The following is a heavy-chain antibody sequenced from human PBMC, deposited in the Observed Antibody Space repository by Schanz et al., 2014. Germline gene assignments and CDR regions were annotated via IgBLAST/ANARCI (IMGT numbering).Heavy chain of an antibody. J-gene: IGHJ4*02. CDR2: ISYHGSER. CDR3: VKEGTVVSGSPRDY. V-gene: IGHV3-30*18. Sequence: QVQLVESGGGMVQPGRSLRLSCAGSGFSFSDYGMHWVRQAPGRGLEWVAVISYHGSERYSADSVKGRFTISRDNSKNTLDLQMSSLRADDTAVYYCVKEGTVVSGSPRDYWGQGALVTVSS. D-gene: IGHD3-10*01. CDR1: GFSFSDYG.